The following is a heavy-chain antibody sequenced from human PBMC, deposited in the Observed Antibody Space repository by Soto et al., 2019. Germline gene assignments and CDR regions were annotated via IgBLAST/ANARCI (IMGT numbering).Heavy chain of an antibody. D-gene: IGHD1-1*01. CDR3: ARDNQLRRFDL. Sequence: QVQLQESGPGLVKPSQTLSLTCSVSGDSISSGDYYWTWIRQHPGKGLEWIGYIYYSGSTYYKSSLKSRVFISADITKNQYSLRLSSVSAADTAVYFCARDNQLRRFDLWGQGTLVTVSS. J-gene: IGHJ5*02. CDR2: IYYSGST. V-gene: IGHV4-31*03. CDR1: GDSISSGDYY.